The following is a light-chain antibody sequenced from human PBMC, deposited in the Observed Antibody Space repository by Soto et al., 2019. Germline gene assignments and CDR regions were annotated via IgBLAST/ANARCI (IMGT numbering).Light chain of an antibody. CDR1: QSISSW. J-gene: IGKJ2*01. Sequence: DIQMTQSPSILPASVGDRVTITCRASQSISSWLAWYQQKPGKAPNLLIHKASHLESGVPSRFSGSGSGTEFTLTISSLQPGDYATYYCLQDYNYPFTFGQGTKVDIK. CDR3: LQDYNYPFT. V-gene: IGKV1-5*03. CDR2: KAS.